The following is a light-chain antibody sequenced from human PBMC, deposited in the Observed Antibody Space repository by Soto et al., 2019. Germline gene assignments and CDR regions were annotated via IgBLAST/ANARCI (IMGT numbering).Light chain of an antibody. CDR2: GAS. Sequence: EIVLTQSPGTLSLSPGERATLSCRASQSVSSSSLGWYQQKPGQAPRLLIYGASSRATGIPDRFSGSGSGTDFTLTISRLEPEDFATYYCQQTNSFPITFGQGTRLEIK. V-gene: IGKV3-20*01. J-gene: IGKJ5*01. CDR1: QSVSSSS. CDR3: QQTNSFPIT.